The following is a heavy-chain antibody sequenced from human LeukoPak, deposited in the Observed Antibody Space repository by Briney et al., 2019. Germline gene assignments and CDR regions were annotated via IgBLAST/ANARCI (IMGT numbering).Heavy chain of an antibody. CDR2: IKKDGSQK. CDR1: GFTFSDTW. CDR3: ARVGWELRNLHFDP. D-gene: IGHD1-7*01. Sequence: PGGSLRLSCVGSGFTFSDTWMSWVRQAPGKGPEWVASIKKDGSQKYYVDSVKGRFTISRDNAQNSPYLQMNSLGVEDTAMYSCARVGWELRNLHFDPWGQGTLVTVSS. V-gene: IGHV3-7*03. J-gene: IGHJ5*02.